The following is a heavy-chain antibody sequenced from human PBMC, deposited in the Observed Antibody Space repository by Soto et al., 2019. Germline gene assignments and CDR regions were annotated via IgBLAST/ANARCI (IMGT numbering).Heavy chain of an antibody. J-gene: IGHJ4*02. Sequence: LSLTCTVSGGSISSYYWSWIRQPPGKGLEWVAVISYDGSNKYYADSVKGRFTISRDNSKNTLYLQMNSLRAEDTAVYYCAKDRLIAVAPVDYWGQGTLVTVSS. CDR3: AKDRLIAVAPVDY. CDR2: ISYDGSNK. D-gene: IGHD6-19*01. V-gene: IGHV3-30*18. CDR1: GGSISSYY.